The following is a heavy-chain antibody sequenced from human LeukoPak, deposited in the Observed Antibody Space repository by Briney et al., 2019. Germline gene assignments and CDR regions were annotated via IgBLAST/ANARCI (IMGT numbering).Heavy chain of an antibody. V-gene: IGHV3-74*01. CDR3: AKDLGEVVVAAIAFDI. D-gene: IGHD2-15*01. Sequence: PGGSLRLSCVASGFTFSSYWMHWVRQDPRKGLVWVSRINGDGRNINYADSVKGRFTISRDNAKNSLYLQMNSLRAEDTALYYCAKDLGEVVVAAIAFDIWGQGTMVTVSA. CDR1: GFTFSSYW. J-gene: IGHJ3*02. CDR2: INGDGRNI.